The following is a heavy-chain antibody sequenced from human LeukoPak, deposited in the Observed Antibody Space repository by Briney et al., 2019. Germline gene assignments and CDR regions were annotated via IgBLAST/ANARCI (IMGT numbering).Heavy chain of an antibody. CDR3: AKSGLNRFDY. Sequence: PGGSLRLSCAASGFTFSSYVMHWVRQAPGKGLEWVAIISYDGSNEYYADSVKGRFTISRDNSKNTLYLQINSLRAEDTAVYYCAKSGLNRFDYWGQGTLVTVSS. CDR2: ISYDGSNE. CDR1: GFTFSSYV. J-gene: IGHJ4*02. D-gene: IGHD2-15*01. V-gene: IGHV3-30*04.